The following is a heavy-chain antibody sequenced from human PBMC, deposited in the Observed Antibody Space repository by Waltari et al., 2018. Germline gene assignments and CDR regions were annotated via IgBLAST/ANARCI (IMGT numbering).Heavy chain of an antibody. CDR3: ARDRRDGYYFDY. CDR2: IIPILGIA. D-gene: IGHD5-12*01. CDR1: GGTLRSSP. V-gene: IGHV1-69*10. Sequence: QLQLVQSGAEVKQPGASVKVSCKASGGTLRSSPIRWVRQAPGQGHDWMGGIIPILGIAKYAQKFQGRVTITADKSTSTAYMELSSLRSEDTAVYYCARDRRDGYYFDYWGQGTLVAVSS. J-gene: IGHJ4*02.